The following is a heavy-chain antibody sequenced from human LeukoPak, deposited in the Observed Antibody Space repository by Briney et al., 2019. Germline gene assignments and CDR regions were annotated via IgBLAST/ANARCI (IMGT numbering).Heavy chain of an antibody. CDR3: AREMVRGVIDS. D-gene: IGHD3-10*01. J-gene: IGHJ4*02. Sequence: SETLSLTCTVSGGSITNSLYYWGWIRQPPGKGLECIGSIYYSGSTFYNSSLKSRVTISEDSSKNQISLRLTSVTATDTAVYYCAREMVRGVIDSWGQGTLVTVSS. V-gene: IGHV4-39*07. CDR2: IYYSGST. CDR1: GGSITNSLYY.